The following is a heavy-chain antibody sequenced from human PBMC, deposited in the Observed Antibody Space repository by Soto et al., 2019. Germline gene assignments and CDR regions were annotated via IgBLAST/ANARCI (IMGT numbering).Heavy chain of an antibody. CDR2: ISYDGSNK. CDR1: GFTFSSYA. V-gene: IGHV3-30-3*01. Sequence: VGSLRLSCAASGFTFSSYAMHWVRQAPGKGLEWVAVISYDGSNKYYADSVKGRFTISRDNSKNTLYLQMNSLRAEDTAVYYCAILPGYSGYDPFDYWGQGTLVTVSS. D-gene: IGHD5-12*01. J-gene: IGHJ4*02. CDR3: AILPGYSGYDPFDY.